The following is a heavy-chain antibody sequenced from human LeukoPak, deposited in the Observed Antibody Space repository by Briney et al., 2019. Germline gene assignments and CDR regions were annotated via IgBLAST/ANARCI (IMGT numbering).Heavy chain of an antibody. CDR1: GGSISSSTTYY. V-gene: IGHV4-39*01. Sequence: PSETLSLTCTVSGGSISSSTTYYWGWIRQPPGKGLEWIGSIYYSGSTYYIPSLKSRVTISVDTSKNQFSLILSSVTAADTAVYYCARRVYYDILTGSYYLDYWGQGTLVTVSS. D-gene: IGHD3-9*01. J-gene: IGHJ4*02. CDR2: IYYSGST. CDR3: ARRVYYDILTGSYYLDY.